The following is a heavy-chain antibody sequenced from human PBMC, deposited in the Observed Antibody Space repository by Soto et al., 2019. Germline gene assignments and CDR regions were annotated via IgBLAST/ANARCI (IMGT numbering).Heavy chain of an antibody. CDR3: ARETTSVTTPYGMDV. Sequence: PGESLKISCKGSGYSFTSYWISRVRQMPGKGLEWMGRIDPSDSYTNYSPSFHGHVTISADKSISTAYLQWSSLKASDTDMYYCARETTSVTTPYGMDVWGQGTTVTVSS. V-gene: IGHV5-10-1*01. CDR2: IDPSDSYT. CDR1: GYSFTSYW. J-gene: IGHJ6*02. D-gene: IGHD4-4*01.